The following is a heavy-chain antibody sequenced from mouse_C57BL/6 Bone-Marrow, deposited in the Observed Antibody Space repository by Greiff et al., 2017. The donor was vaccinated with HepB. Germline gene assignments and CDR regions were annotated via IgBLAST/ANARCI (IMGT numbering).Heavy chain of an antibody. V-gene: IGHV5-6*01. D-gene: IGHD1-1*01. CDR1: GFTFSSYG. Sequence: EVQLVESGGDLVKPGGSLKLSCAASGFTFSSYGMSWVRQTPDKRLEWVATISSGGSYTYYPDSVKGRFTISRDNAKNTLYLQMSSLKSEDTAMYYCARQYYCGSRRDWYFDVWGTGTTVTVSS. CDR3: ARQYYCGSRRDWYFDV. J-gene: IGHJ1*03. CDR2: ISSGGSYT.